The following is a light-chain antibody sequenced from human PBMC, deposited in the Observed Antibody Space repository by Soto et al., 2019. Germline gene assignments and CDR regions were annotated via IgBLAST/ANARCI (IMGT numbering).Light chain of an antibody. Sequence: DIQMTQSPSTLSASVGDRVTITCRASQRISRWLAWYQQKPGKAPKLLIYDAYNLESGVPSRFSGSGSGTDFTRPISGLQPDDFARYYCQQSNSYPFTFGQGTRLEIK. CDR2: DAY. CDR1: QRISRW. CDR3: QQSNSYPFT. V-gene: IGKV1-5*01. J-gene: IGKJ5*01.